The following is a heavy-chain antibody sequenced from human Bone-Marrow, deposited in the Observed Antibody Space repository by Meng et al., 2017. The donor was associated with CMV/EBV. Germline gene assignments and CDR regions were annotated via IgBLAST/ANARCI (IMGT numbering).Heavy chain of an antibody. J-gene: IGHJ6*02. V-gene: IGHV1-2*02. CDR2: INPNSGGT. D-gene: IGHD1-7*01. CDR3: ARDRNWNYLDYYGMDV. Sequence: ASVKVSCKAAGYTFTGYYIHWVRQAPGQGLEWMGWINPNSGGTNYAQKFQGRVTMTRDTSISTAYMELSSLRSEDTAVYYCARDRNWNYLDYYGMDVWGQGTTVTVSS. CDR1: GYTFTGYY.